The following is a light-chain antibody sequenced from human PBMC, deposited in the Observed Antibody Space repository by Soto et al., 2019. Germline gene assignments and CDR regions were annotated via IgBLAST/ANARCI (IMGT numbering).Light chain of an antibody. V-gene: IGKV1-9*01. J-gene: IGKJ5*01. Sequence: DIQLTQSPSFLSASVGDRVTITCRASQGISSYLAWYQQKPGKAPKLLIYAASTLQSGVPSRFSGSGSGTEFTLTINSLQPEDFATYFCQQLNSFPGITFGQGTRLEIK. CDR3: QQLNSFPGIT. CDR2: AAS. CDR1: QGISSY.